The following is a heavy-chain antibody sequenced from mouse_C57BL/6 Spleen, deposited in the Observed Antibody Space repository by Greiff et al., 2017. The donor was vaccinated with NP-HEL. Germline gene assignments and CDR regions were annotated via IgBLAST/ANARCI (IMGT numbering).Heavy chain of an antibody. CDR1: GYTFTSYW. D-gene: IGHD2-3*01. CDR3: ARSDGYYGAMDY. Sequence: QVQLQQSGAELVKPGASVKLSCKASGYTFTSYWMHWVKQRPGQGLEWIGMIHPNSGSTNYNEKFKSKATLTVDKSSSTAYMQLSSLTSEDSAVYYCARSDGYYGAMDYWGQGTSVTVSS. J-gene: IGHJ4*01. V-gene: IGHV1-64*01. CDR2: IHPNSGST.